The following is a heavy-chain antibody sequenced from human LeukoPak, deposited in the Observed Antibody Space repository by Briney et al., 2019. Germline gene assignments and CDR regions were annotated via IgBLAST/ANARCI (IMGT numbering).Heavy chain of an antibody. CDR1: GGTFSSYA. V-gene: IGHV1-69*04. Sequence: SVKVSCKASGGTFSSYAISWVRQAPGQGLEWMGRIIPILGIANYAQKFQGRVTITADKSTSAAYMELSSLRSEDTAVYYCARDIDRAVAGTGPRVDFDYWGQGTLVTVSS. J-gene: IGHJ4*02. CDR3: ARDIDRAVAGTGPRVDFDY. CDR2: IIPILGIA. D-gene: IGHD6-19*01.